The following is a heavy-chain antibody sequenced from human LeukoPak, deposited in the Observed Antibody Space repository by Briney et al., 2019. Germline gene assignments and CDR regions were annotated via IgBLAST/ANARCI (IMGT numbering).Heavy chain of an antibody. Sequence: SETLSLTCTVSGGSLSGYYWSWIRQPAGKGLEWSGRIYTSGSTNYNPSLKSRVTMSVDTSKNQFSLKLSSVTAADTAVYYCARQGSSWYDNWFDPWGQGTLVTVSS. CDR1: GGSLSGYY. D-gene: IGHD6-13*01. CDR3: ARQGSSWYDNWFDP. CDR2: IYTSGST. V-gene: IGHV4-4*07. J-gene: IGHJ5*02.